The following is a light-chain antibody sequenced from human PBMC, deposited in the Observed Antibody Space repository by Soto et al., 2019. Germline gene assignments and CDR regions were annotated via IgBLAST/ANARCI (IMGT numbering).Light chain of an antibody. CDR3: QQYVNPPQT. V-gene: IGKV3-20*01. Sequence: ELVLTQSPGTLSLSPGEAVTLSCRASQTVLSSYVAWYRQKPGQPPRLLIYGASTRAPGIPDRFSGSRSGTDFTLTISRLEPKDFGVFYCQQYVNPPQTFGNGTRV. CDR2: GAS. CDR1: QTVLSSY. J-gene: IGKJ1*01.